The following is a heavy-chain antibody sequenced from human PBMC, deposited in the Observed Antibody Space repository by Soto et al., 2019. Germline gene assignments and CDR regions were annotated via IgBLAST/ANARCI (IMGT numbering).Heavy chain of an antibody. V-gene: IGHV1-69*01. CDR2: IIPIFGTA. CDR1: GGTFSSYA. CDR3: RSQDTHCSSTSCYVGFDY. J-gene: IGHJ4*02. D-gene: IGHD2-2*01. Sequence: QVQLVQSGAEVKKPGSSVKVSCKASGGTFSSYAISWVRQAPGQGLEWMGGIIPIFGTANYAQKFQGRVTITADESTSTAYMERSSLRSEDTAVYYCRSQDTHCSSTSCYVGFDYWGQGTLVTVSS.